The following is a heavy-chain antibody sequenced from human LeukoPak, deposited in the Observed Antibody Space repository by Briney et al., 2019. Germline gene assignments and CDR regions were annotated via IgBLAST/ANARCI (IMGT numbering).Heavy chain of an antibody. V-gene: IGHV1-46*01. CDR3: ARAIAARPTYYYYYMDV. D-gene: IGHD6-6*01. CDR2: INPSGGST. CDR1: GYTFTSYY. Sequence: ASVKVSCKASGYTFTSYYMHWVRQAPGQGLEWMGIINPSGGSTSYAQKFQGRVTMTRDTSTSTVYMELSSLRSEDTAVYYCARAIAARPTYYYYYMDVWGKGTTVTVSS. J-gene: IGHJ6*03.